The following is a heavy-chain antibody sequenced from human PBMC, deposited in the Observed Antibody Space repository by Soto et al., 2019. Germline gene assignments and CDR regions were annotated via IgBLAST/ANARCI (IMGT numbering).Heavy chain of an antibody. CDR2: IFYTGST. V-gene: IGHV4-31*03. Sequence: SETLSLTCTVSGGSISSGGYHWNWIRHHPGKGLEWIGYIFYTGSTYYNPSLRSRVTISVDTSKNEFSLNLTSVTAADTAVYYCARESSYSFDYWGQGALVTVSS. D-gene: IGHD2-21*01. CDR1: GGSISSGGYH. CDR3: ARESSYSFDY. J-gene: IGHJ4*02.